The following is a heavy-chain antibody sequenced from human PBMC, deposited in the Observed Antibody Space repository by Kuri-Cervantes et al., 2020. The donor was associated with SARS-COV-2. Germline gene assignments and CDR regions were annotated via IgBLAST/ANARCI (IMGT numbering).Heavy chain of an antibody. CDR2: INPNSGGT. V-gene: IGHV1-2*02. CDR3: ARVIVGATDYYYYMDV. Sequence: ASVKVSCKVSGYTLTELSMHWVRQAPGKGLEWMGWINPNSGGTNYAQKFQGRVTMTRDTSISTAYMELSSLRSEDTAVYYCARVIVGATDYYYYMDVWGKGTTVTVSS. CDR1: GYTLTELS. J-gene: IGHJ6*03. D-gene: IGHD1-26*01.